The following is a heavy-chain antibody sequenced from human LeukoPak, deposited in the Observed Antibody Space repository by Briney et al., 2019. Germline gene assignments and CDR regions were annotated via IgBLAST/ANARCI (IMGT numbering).Heavy chain of an antibody. Sequence: SETPSLTCTVSGGSISSSSYYWGWIRQPPGKGLEWIGSIYYSGSTYYNPSLKSRVTISVDTPKNQFSLKLSSVTAADTAVYYCARQRGPDYGDRGRWFDPWGQGTLVTVSS. J-gene: IGHJ5*02. D-gene: IGHD4-17*01. CDR2: IYYSGST. V-gene: IGHV4-39*01. CDR1: GGSISSSSYY. CDR3: ARQRGPDYGDRGRWFDP.